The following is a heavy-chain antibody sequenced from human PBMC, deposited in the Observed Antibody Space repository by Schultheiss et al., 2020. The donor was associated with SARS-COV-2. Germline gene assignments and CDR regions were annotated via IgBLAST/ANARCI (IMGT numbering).Heavy chain of an antibody. Sequence: GGSLRLSCAASGFTFSSYGMHWVRQAPGKGLEWVAVISYDGSNKYYADSVKGRFTISRDNSKNTVYLQMNSLRAEDTAVYYCARRREGVTELLWFRESHFGDDYWGQGTLVTVSS. CDR3: ARRREGVTELLWFRESHFGDDY. V-gene: IGHV3-30*03. CDR2: ISYDGSNK. J-gene: IGHJ4*02. CDR1: GFTFSSYG. D-gene: IGHD3-10*01.